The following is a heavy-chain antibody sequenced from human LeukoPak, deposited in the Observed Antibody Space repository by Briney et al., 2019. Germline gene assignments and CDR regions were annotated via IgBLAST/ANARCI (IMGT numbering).Heavy chain of an antibody. CDR3: AKGFIGYYDSSGYYRN. V-gene: IGHV3-7*03. J-gene: IGHJ4*02. Sequence: PGGSLRLSCAASGFTFSSFWMAWVRQAPGKGLEWVANIKQDGSEKYYGDSVKGRFTISRDNAKNSLYLQMNSLRAEDTAVYYCAKGFIGYYDSSGYYRNWGQGTLVTVSS. CDR2: IKQDGSEK. CDR1: GFTFSSFW. D-gene: IGHD3-22*01.